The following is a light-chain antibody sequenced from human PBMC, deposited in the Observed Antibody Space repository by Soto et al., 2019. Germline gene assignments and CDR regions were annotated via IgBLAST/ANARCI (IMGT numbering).Light chain of an antibody. CDR3: SSYTIRSTPYV. CDR1: SSDVGGYNY. V-gene: IGLV2-14*01. J-gene: IGLJ1*01. CDR2: DVS. Sequence: QSVLTQPASVSGSPGQSITISCTGTSSDVGGYNYVSWYQQHPGKAPKLMIYDVSNRPSTVSNRYSGSKSANTASLTISGLQAEDEADYYCSSYTIRSTPYVFGTGTKLTVL.